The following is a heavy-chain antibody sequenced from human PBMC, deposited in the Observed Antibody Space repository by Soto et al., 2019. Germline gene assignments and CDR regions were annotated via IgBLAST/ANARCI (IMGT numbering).Heavy chain of an antibody. CDR2: VYSGGST. J-gene: IGHJ6*02. D-gene: IGHD3-22*01. CDR3: AGGDYYHSSGYYFYYYTMDV. Sequence: SETLSLTCTVSGGSISSSSYYWGWIRQPPGKGLEWIGNVYSGGSTYYNPSLKSRVTISVETSKSQFSLKLSSVTAADTAVYYCAGGDYYHSSGYYFYYYTMDVWGQGTTGTVSS. CDR1: GGSISSSSYY. V-gene: IGHV4-39*01.